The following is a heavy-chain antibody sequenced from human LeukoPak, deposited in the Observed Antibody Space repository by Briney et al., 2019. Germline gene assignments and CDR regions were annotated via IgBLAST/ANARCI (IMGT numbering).Heavy chain of an antibody. Sequence: SETLSLTCTVSGDSISSSYWSWIRQPPGKRLEWVGYVHYTGKTNYNPSLNNRATISVDMSKNQFSLTLTSVTVADTAMYYRARGYYDRSGSSNPFDSWGQGTLVTVSA. V-gene: IGHV4-59*01. CDR1: GDSISSSY. CDR3: ARGYYDRSGSSNPFDS. J-gene: IGHJ4*02. D-gene: IGHD3-22*01. CDR2: VHYTGKT.